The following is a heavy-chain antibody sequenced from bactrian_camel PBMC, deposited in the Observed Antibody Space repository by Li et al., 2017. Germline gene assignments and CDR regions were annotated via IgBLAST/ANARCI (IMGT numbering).Heavy chain of an antibody. V-gene: IGHV3S1*01. CDR1: GYTASSAC. CDR2: IVTGGGTT. CDR3: AVVSSECIGRAAASTGTLFHNAH. D-gene: IGHD6*01. J-gene: IGHJ4*01. Sequence: HVQLVESGGGSVQAGGSLRLSCVASGYTASSACMGWFRQAPGKEREGVAYIVTGGGTTYYVDSVKGRFTIPQDNAKNTLYLQVNSLKPEDTAMYYCAVVSSECIGRAAASTGTLFHNAHWGQGTQVTVS.